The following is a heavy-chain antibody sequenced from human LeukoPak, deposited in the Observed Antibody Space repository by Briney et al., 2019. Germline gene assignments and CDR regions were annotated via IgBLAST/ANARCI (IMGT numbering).Heavy chain of an antibody. CDR3: ARVDTGWNYYYYYMDV. CDR2: INHSGST. J-gene: IGHJ6*03. CDR1: GGSFSGYY. Sequence: SETLSLTCAVYGGSFSGYYWSWIRQPPGKGLEWIGEINHSGSTNYNPSLKSRVTISVDTSKNQFSLKLSSVTAADTAVYYCARVDTGWNYYYYYMDVWGKGTTVTVSS. V-gene: IGHV4-34*01. D-gene: IGHD5-18*01.